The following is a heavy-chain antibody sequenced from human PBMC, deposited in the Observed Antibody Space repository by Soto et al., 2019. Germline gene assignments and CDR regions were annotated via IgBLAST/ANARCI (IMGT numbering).Heavy chain of an antibody. Sequence: QVQLVQSGAEVKKPGSSVKVSCKASGGTFSSYAISWVRQAPGQGLEWMGGIIPIFGTANYAQKFQGRVTITADESTSTAYMELRSLSSEDTAVYYCGRKRREYGDGGPFGYWGQGTLVTVSS. CDR2: IIPIFGTA. CDR3: GRKRREYGDGGPFGY. D-gene: IGHD4-17*01. J-gene: IGHJ4*02. V-gene: IGHV1-69*12. CDR1: GGTFSSYA.